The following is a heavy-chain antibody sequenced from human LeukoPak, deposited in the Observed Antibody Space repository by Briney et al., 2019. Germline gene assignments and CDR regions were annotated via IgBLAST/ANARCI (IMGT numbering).Heavy chain of an antibody. CDR3: ARGGAIYPDY. D-gene: IGHD3-10*01. Sequence: ASVKVSCKASGYTFTNYGITWVRQAPGQGLEWMGWISAYTGDTNYAQKLQDGVTMTTDTSTSTAYMELRSLTSDDTAVYYCARGGAIYPDYWGQGTLVTVSS. CDR2: ISAYTGDT. V-gene: IGHV1-18*01. J-gene: IGHJ4*02. CDR1: GYTFTNYG.